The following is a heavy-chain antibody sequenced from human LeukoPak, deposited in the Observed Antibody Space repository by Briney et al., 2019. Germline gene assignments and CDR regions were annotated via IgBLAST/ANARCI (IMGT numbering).Heavy chain of an antibody. V-gene: IGHV3-30*18. J-gene: IGHJ5*02. D-gene: IGHD6-13*01. CDR2: ISYDGSNK. Sequence: QPGGSLRLSCAASGFTFRSYGMHWVRQAPGKGLEWVAVISYDGSNKYYADSVKGRFTISRDNSKNTPYLQMNSLRTEDTAVYYCAKDTSHSSSWYENWFDPWGQGTLVTVSS. CDR1: GFTFRSYG. CDR3: AKDTSHSSSWYENWFDP.